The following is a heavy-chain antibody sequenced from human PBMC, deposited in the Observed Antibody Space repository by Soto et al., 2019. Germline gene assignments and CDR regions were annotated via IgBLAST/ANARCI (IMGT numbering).Heavy chain of an antibody. CDR3: ARDLDCGDYGFDP. J-gene: IGHJ5*02. CDR1: GFTFSSYS. V-gene: IGHV3-48*01. CDR2: ISSSSSTI. D-gene: IGHD4-17*01. Sequence: EVQLVESGGGLVQPGGSLRLSCAASGFTFSSYSMNWVRQAPGKGLEWVSYISSSSSTIYYADSVKGRFTISRDNAKKSLYLQMNSLRAEDRAVYYCARDLDCGDYGFDPWGQGTLVTVSS.